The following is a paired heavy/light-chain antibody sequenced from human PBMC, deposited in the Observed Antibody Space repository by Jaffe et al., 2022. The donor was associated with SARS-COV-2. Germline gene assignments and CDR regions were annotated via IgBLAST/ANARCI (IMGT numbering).Heavy chain of an antibody. CDR3: AREVREPFYYGSESFYYYHMDV. CDR1: GDSVSSFY. D-gene: IGHD3-10*01. V-gene: IGHV4-59*02. CDR2: IYNSGST. J-gene: IGHJ6*03. Sequence: QVQLQESGPGLVKPSETLSLTCTVSGDSVSSFYWNWIRQPPGKGLEWIGYIYNSGSTNYNPSLKSRVTISVDTSKNQFSLKLSSVTAADTAVYFCAREVREPFYYGSESFYYYHMDVWGKGTAVTVSS.
Light chain of an antibody. CDR2: ARN. J-gene: IGLJ1*01. CDR1: SLRNYY. CDR3: HSRDSSGNHYV. Sequence: SSELTQDPAVSVALGQTVRITCQGDSLRNYYASWYQQKPGQAPVIVIYARNNRPSGIPDRFSGSNSGNAASLTITGAQAEDEADYYCHSRDSSGNHYVFGTGTKVTVL. V-gene: IGLV3-19*01.